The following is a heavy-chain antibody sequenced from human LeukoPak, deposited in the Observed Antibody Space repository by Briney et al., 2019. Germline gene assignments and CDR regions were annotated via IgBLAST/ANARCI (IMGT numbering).Heavy chain of an antibody. CDR3: ARAGDYYDSSGYLFDY. V-gene: IGHV3-20*04. CDR2: INWNGGST. J-gene: IGHJ4*02. Sequence: PGGSLRLSCAASGFTFDDYGMSWVRQAPGKGLEWVSGINWNGGSTGYADFVKGRFTISRDNAKNSLYLQMNSLRAEDTALYYCARAGDYYDSSGYLFDYWGQGTLVTVSS. CDR1: GFTFDDYG. D-gene: IGHD3-22*01.